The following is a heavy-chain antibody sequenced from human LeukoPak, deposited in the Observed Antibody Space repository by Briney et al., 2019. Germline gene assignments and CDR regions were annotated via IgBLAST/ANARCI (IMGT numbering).Heavy chain of an antibody. CDR3: ARDGGSSWHEPAFDI. CDR2: LNGGSGST. V-gene: IGHV3-23*01. D-gene: IGHD6-13*01. CDR1: GFSFRSYA. J-gene: IGHJ3*02. Sequence: GGSLRLSCAASGFSFRSYAMGWVRQAPGKGLEWVSALNGGSGSTYYADSVKGRFTISRDNAKNSLYLQMNSLRAEDTAVYYCARDGGSSWHEPAFDIWGQGTMVTVSS.